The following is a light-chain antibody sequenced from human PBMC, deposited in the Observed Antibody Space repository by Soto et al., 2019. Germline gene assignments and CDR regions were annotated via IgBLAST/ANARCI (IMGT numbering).Light chain of an antibody. CDR2: DAS. V-gene: IGKV1-5*01. CDR1: QSVRMW. J-gene: IGKJ1*01. Sequence: DIQMTQSPSTLSGSVGDRVTITCRASQSVRMWLAWYKQKPGKAPNLLIYDASTLASGVPSRFSGSGSGTEFTLTINSLQPDDFATYYCQHYNNYAPTWTFGQGTKVDIK. CDR3: QHYNNYAPTWT.